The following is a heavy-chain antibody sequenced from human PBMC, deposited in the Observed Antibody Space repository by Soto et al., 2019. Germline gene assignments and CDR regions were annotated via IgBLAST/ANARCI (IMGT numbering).Heavy chain of an antibody. Sequence: KVSCKASGGTFSSYTISWVRQAPGQGLEWMGRIIPILGIANYAQKFQGRVTITADKSTSTAYMELSSLRSEDTAVYYCARVIVGATSYWFDPWGQGTLVTAPQ. CDR3: ARVIVGATSYWFDP. CDR1: GGTFSSYT. D-gene: IGHD1-26*01. CDR2: IIPILGIA. V-gene: IGHV1-69*02. J-gene: IGHJ5*02.